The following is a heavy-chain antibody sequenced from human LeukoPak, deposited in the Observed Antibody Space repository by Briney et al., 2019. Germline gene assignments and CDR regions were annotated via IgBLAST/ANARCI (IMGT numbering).Heavy chain of an antibody. V-gene: IGHV4-59*01. Sequence: SETLSLTCTVSGGSISSYYWSWIRQPPGKGLEWVGYIYYSGSTNYNPSLKSRVTISVDTSKNQFSLKLSSVTAADTAVYYCARGVVSSSWSYYYYYYYMDVWGKGTTVTISS. D-gene: IGHD6-13*01. CDR3: ARGVVSSSWSYYYYYYYMDV. J-gene: IGHJ6*03. CDR1: GGSISSYY. CDR2: IYYSGST.